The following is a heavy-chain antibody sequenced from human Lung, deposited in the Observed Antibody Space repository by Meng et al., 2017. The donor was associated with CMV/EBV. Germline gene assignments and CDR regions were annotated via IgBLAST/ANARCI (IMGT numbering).Heavy chain of an antibody. J-gene: IGHJ6*02. CDR3: AKGKWGGYYYYYGMDV. CDR2: IYGGDDRT. V-gene: IGHV3-23*03. CDR1: GFTFSTFA. D-gene: IGHD1-26*01. Sequence: GESXKLSCAASGFTFSTFAMSWVRQAPGKGLQWVSVIYGGDDRTYYADSVKGRFTISRDNSKNMPYLQMNSLRAEDSAVYFCAKGKWGGYYYYYGMDVWGRGTXVTVSS.